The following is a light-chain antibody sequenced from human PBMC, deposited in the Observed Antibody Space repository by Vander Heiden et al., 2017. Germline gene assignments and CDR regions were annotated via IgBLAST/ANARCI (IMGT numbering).Light chain of an antibody. V-gene: IGKV3-11*01. J-gene: IGKJ4*01. CDR1: QSVSSY. CDR2: DAS. Sequence: EIVLTQSPATLSLSPGERATLSCRASQSVSSYLAWYQQKPGQAPRLLIYDASNRATGIPAKFTDSEYGTDFTLTSSILEPEDFALYYCQRPSYWPPVTFGGGTKVEIK. CDR3: QRPSYWPPVT.